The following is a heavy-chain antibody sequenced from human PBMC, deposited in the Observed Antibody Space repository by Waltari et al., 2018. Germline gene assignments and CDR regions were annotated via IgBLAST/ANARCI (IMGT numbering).Heavy chain of an antibody. CDR1: GCTFAVHA. J-gene: IGHJ4*02. CDR2: IRSRVYGGAT. V-gene: IGHV3-49*03. D-gene: IGHD2-2*03. Sequence: EVLLVESGGGLVQPGRSLKLACNGSGCTFAVHAMSWFRQAPEKGLEWVAFIRSRVYGGATEYAASVKGRFTISRDDSKSIAYLQMNSLKTEDTAVYYCTTLDIVIIPAARPFDFWGQGTLVTVSS. CDR3: TTLDIVIIPAARPFDF.